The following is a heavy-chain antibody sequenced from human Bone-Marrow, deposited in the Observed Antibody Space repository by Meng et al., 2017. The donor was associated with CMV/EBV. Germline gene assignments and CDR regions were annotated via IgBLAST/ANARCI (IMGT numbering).Heavy chain of an antibody. Sequence: SETLTLTCTVSGGSISSSSYYWGWIRQPPGKGLEWIGSIYYSGSTYYNPSLKSRVTISVDTYKNQFSLKLSSVTAADTAVYYCARATLGDYSDSSGSLYYYYGMDVWGQGTTVTVSS. CDR1: GGSISSSSYY. D-gene: IGHD3-22*01. CDR3: ARATLGDYSDSSGSLYYYYGMDV. CDR2: IYYSGST. V-gene: IGHV4-39*07. J-gene: IGHJ6*02.